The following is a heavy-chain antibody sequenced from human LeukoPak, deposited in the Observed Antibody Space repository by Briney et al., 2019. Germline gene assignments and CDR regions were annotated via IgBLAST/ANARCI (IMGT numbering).Heavy chain of an antibody. CDR2: ISHSGST. CDR1: GGSISISNSNW. D-gene: IGHD4-23*01. V-gene: IGHV4-4*02. CDR3: AIYLHGGNSFTSDWYFDL. J-gene: IGHJ2*01. Sequence: SETLSLTCSVCGGSISISNSNWWSWVRQPPGKGLEWIGEISHSGSTNYNPSLKSRVSISVDKSKNQFSLKLSSVTAADLAVDYCAIYLHGGNSFTSDWYFDLWGRGTLVTVSS.